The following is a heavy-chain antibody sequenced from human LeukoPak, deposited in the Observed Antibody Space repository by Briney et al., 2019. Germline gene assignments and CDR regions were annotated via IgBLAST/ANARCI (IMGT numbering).Heavy chain of an antibody. V-gene: IGHV3-30-3*01. J-gene: IGHJ4*02. Sequence: PGGSLRLSCAASGFTFSDYYMSWIRQAPGKGLEWVAVISYDGSNKYYADSVKGRFTISRDNSKNTLYLQMNSLRAEDTAVYYCASVEDIVVVPAALDYWGQGTLVTVSS. CDR1: GFTFSDYY. D-gene: IGHD2-2*01. CDR2: ISYDGSNK. CDR3: ASVEDIVVVPAALDY.